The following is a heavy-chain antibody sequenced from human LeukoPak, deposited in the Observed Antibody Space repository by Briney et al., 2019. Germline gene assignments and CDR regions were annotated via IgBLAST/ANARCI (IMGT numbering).Heavy chain of an antibody. J-gene: IGHJ5*02. CDR2: IKQDGSEK. V-gene: IGHV3-7*01. CDR3: ARDDCSSISCYHNWFDP. D-gene: IGHD2-2*01. Sequence: PGGSLRLSCAASGFTLSSYWMSWVGQAPGKGLEWVANIKQDGSEKYYVDSVKGRFTISRDNAKNSLYLQMNSLRAEDTAVYYCARDDCSSISCYHNWFDPWGHGTLVTVSS. CDR1: GFTLSSYW.